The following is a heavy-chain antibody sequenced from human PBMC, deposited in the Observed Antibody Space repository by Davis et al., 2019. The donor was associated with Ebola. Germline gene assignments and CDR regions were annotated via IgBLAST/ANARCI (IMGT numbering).Heavy chain of an antibody. CDR3: ARAGQMSLFNDY. J-gene: IGHJ4*02. CDR2: ISGDGGST. V-gene: IGHV3-43*02. Sequence: GESLKISCAASGFTFDDYAMHWVRQAPGKGLEWVSLISGDGGSTYYADSVKGRFTISRDNSKNTLYLQMGSLRAEDMAVYYCARAGQMSLFNDYWGQGTLVTVSS. CDR1: GFTFDDYA.